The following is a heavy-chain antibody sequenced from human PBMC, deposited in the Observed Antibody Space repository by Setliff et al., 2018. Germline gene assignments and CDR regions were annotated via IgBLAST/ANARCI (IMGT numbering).Heavy chain of an antibody. CDR2: IKQDGSEK. D-gene: IGHD6-13*01. Sequence: PGGSLRLSCAASGFTFSSYWMSWVRQAPGKGLEWVANIKQDGSEKYYVDSVKGRFTISRDNAKNSLYLQMNSLRAEDTAFYYCVRDACPYTSTWCHHFDCWGQGTLVTVSS. J-gene: IGHJ4*02. CDR3: VRDACPYTSTWCHHFDC. V-gene: IGHV3-7*01. CDR1: GFTFSSYW.